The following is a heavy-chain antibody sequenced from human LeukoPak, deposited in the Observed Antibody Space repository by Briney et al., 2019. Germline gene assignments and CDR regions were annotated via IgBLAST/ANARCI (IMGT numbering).Heavy chain of an antibody. CDR1: GYIFTSYW. J-gene: IGHJ4*02. D-gene: IGHD3-3*01. CDR2: IYPGDSDT. CDR3: AIRDYDDYTDY. V-gene: IGHV5-51*01. Sequence: GESLKISCKGSGYIFTSYWIGWVRQMPGKGLEWMGIIYPGDSDTRYSPSFQGQVTISVDKSITTAYLQWSSLKASDTGMYYCAIRDYDDYTDYWGQGTLVTVSS.